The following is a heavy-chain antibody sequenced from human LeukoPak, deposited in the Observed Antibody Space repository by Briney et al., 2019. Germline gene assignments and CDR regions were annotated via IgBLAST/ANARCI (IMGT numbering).Heavy chain of an antibody. CDR3: ANGPGQLVHFY. CDR1: GFTFSSYA. V-gene: IGHV3-23*01. CDR2: ISGSGGST. D-gene: IGHD6-6*01. J-gene: IGHJ4*02. Sequence: HPGGSLRLSCAASGFTFSSYAMSWVRQAPGKGLEWVSAISGSGGSTYYADSVKGRFTISRDNSKNTLYLQMNSLRAEDTAVYYCANGPGQLVHFYWGQGTLVTVSS.